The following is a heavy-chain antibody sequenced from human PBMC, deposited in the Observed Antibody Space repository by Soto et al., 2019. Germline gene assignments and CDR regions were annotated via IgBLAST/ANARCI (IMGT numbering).Heavy chain of an antibody. CDR1: GGSISSGGYY. CDR2: IYYSGST. V-gene: IGHV4-31*03. D-gene: IGHD2-15*01. Sequence: QVQLQESGPGLVKPSQTLSLTCTVSGGSISSGGYYWSWIRQHPGKGLEWIGYIYYSGSTCYNPSLKSRVTISVDTSDNQSSLKLSSVTAAETAEYYCARGEDIVVVVAAAYAFDIWGQGTTVTVSS. J-gene: IGHJ3*02. CDR3: ARGEDIVVVVAAAYAFDI.